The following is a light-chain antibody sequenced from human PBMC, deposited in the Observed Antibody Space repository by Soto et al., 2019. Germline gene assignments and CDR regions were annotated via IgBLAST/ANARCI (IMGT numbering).Light chain of an antibody. CDR2: MVS. CDR3: MQATHWPWT. V-gene: IGKV2-30*01. J-gene: IGKJ1*01. Sequence: DVVMTQSPLSLPVTLGQPASISCRSSQILVYSDGNIYLNWFQQRPGQSPRRLIYMVSNRDSGVPDTCRGRRSSTDFPLKISGVEAEDVGVYYCMQATHWPWTFGQGTMVDIK. CDR1: QILVYSDGNIY.